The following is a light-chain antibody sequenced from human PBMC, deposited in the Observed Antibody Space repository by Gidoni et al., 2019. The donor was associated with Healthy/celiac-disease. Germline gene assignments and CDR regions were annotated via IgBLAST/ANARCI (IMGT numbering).Light chain of an antibody. CDR2: DVS. J-gene: IGLJ2*01. CDR1: SSDVGCSNY. V-gene: IGLV2-14*01. CDR3: SSYTSSSTPV. Sequence: QSALTQPASVSGSPGQSITISCTGTSSDVGCSNYVSWYKQHPGKAPKLMIYDVSNRPSGVSNRFSGSKSGNTASLTISGLQAEDEADYYCSSYTSSSTPVFGGGTKLTVL.